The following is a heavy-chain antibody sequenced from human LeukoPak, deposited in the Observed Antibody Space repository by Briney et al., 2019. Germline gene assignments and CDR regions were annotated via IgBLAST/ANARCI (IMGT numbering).Heavy chain of an antibody. J-gene: IGHJ4*02. Sequence: GASVKVSCKASGGTFSSYAISWVRQAPGQGLEWMGIINPSGGSTSYAQKFQGRVTMTRDTSTSTVYMELSSLRSEDTAVYYCARDNRATFDYWGQGTLVTVSS. CDR1: GGTFSSYA. CDR3: ARDNRATFDY. CDR2: INPSGGST. V-gene: IGHV1-46*01. D-gene: IGHD2-15*01.